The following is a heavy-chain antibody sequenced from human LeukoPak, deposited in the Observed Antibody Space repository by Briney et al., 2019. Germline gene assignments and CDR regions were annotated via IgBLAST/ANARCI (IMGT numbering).Heavy chain of an antibody. J-gene: IGHJ5*02. CDR1: GYTFTGYY. CDR3: ARGAYYYDSSGPLDP. D-gene: IGHD3-22*01. Sequence: SVKVSCKASGYTFTGYYMHWVRQAPGQGLEWMGWINPNSGGTNYAQKFQGRVTMTRDTSISTAYMELSGLRSDDTAVYYCARGAYYYDSSGPLDPWGQGTLVTVSS. V-gene: IGHV1-2*02. CDR2: INPNSGGT.